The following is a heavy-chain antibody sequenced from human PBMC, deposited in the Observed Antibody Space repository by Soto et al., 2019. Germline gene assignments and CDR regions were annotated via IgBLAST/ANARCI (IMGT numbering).Heavy chain of an antibody. CDR2: IYYSGST. V-gene: IGHV4-39*01. D-gene: IGHD3-10*01. Sequence: SETLSLTCPVSGGSISSSSYYWGWIRQPPGKGLEWIGSIYYSGSTYYNPSLKSRVTISVDTSKNQFSLKLSSVTAADTAVYYCATPGYYYGSGSTIGAFDIWGQGTMVTVSS. J-gene: IGHJ3*02. CDR1: GGSISSSSYY. CDR3: ATPGYYYGSGSTIGAFDI.